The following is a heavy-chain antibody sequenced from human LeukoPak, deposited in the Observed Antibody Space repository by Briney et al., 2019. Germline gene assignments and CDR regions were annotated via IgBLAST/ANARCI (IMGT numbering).Heavy chain of an antibody. J-gene: IGHJ4*02. Sequence: SETLSLTCTVSGGSISSYYWSWIRQPPGKGLEWIGYIYCSGSTNYNPSLKSRVTISVDTSKNQFSLKLSSVTAADTAVYYCARIGKYYYDSSGYDYWGQGTLATVSS. D-gene: IGHD3-22*01. CDR3: ARIGKYYYDSSGYDY. V-gene: IGHV4-59*01. CDR1: GGSISSYY. CDR2: IYCSGST.